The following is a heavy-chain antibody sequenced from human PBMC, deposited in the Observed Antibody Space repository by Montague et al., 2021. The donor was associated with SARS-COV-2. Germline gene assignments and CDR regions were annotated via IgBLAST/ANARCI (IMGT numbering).Heavy chain of an antibody. J-gene: IGHJ6*02. CDR1: GFTFSSYS. D-gene: IGHD3-9*01. Sequence: SRRLSCAASGFTFSSYSMNWVRQAPGKGLEWVSYISSSSSTIYYADSVKGRFTISRDNAKNSLYLQMNSLRDEDTAVYYCARGTYTYYDILTGRTYGMDVWGQGTTVTVSS. CDR2: ISSSSSTI. V-gene: IGHV3-48*02. CDR3: ARGTYTYYDILTGRTYGMDV.